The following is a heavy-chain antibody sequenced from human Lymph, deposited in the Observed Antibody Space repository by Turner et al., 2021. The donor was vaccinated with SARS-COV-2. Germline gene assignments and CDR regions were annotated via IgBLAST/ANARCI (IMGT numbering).Heavy chain of an antibody. CDR2: IQPGGST. Sequence: EVQLVASGGGLVQPGGSLRTSCAASGFPVSSNYMTLVRQAAGKGLEWVSFIQPGGSTYYAASVKCRFTISRDNSNNTLYHQMNSLRAEDTAVYYFARVYGYYVPWGQGTLVTVSS. D-gene: IGHD4-17*01. J-gene: IGHJ5*02. CDR3: ARVYGYYVP. V-gene: IGHV3-66*01. CDR1: GFPVSSNY.